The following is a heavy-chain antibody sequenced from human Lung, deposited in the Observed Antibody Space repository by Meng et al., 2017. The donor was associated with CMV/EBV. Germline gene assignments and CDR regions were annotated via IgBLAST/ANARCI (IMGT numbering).Heavy chain of an antibody. J-gene: IGHJ4*02. Sequence: SGFPFSSYAMRWLRQAPGKGLECVSFISSDGGTAYYADSVRGRFTISRDASKNPLYLQMNSLRGEDPAVYYCAKPVPYCGSTSCYDSWGQGTLVTVSS. CDR1: GFPFSSYA. D-gene: IGHD2-2*01. CDR3: AKPVPYCGSTSCYDS. V-gene: IGHV3-23*03. CDR2: ISSDGGTA.